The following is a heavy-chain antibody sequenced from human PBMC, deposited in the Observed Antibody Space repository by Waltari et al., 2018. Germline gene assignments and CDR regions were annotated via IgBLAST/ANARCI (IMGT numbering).Heavy chain of an antibody. CDR2: ISLEGSTR. Sequence: QVQLVESGGGVVQPGGSLRLSCITSGFTFTNYGKHWVRQTTGKGLEWVAFISLEGSTRYYADSVNGRFTISRDTSKNTVFLQMSSLRAEDTAVYYCAKDSAFRYNLYANYYFEFWGQGTLVTVSS. V-gene: IGHV3-30*02. J-gene: IGHJ4*02. CDR1: GFTFTNYG. CDR3: AKDSAFRYNLYANYYFEF. D-gene: IGHD1-20*01.